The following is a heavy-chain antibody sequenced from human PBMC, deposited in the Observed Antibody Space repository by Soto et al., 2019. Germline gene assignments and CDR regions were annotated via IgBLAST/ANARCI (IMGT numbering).Heavy chain of an antibody. V-gene: IGHV4-61*01. Sequence: SETLSLTCTVSGGSVSSGSYYWSWNRQPPGKGLEWIGYIYYSGSTNYNPSLKSRVTISVDTSKNQFSLKLSSVTAADTAVYYCARVGYSHYYYMDVWGKGTTVTVSS. CDR3: ARVGYSHYYYMDV. D-gene: IGHD4-4*01. J-gene: IGHJ6*03. CDR2: IYYSGST. CDR1: GGSVSSGSYY.